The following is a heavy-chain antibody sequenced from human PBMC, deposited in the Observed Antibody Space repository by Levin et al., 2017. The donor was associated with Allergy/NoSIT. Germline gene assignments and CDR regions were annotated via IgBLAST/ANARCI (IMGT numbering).Heavy chain of an antibody. CDR2: INHSGST. J-gene: IGHJ4*02. CDR1: GGSFSGYY. CDR3: ARGLNYYDSSGYYFA. V-gene: IGHV4-34*01. D-gene: IGHD3-22*01. Sequence: PGGSLRLSCAVYGGSFSGYYWSWIRQPPGKGLEWIGEINHSGSTNYNPSLKSRVTISVDTSKNQFSLKLSSVTAADTAVYYCARGLNYYDSSGYYFAWGQGTLVTVSS.